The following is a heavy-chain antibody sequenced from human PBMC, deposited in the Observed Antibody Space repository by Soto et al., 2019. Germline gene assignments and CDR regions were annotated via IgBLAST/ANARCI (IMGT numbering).Heavy chain of an antibody. CDR2: INPSGGST. J-gene: IGHJ4*02. V-gene: IGHV1-46*01. CDR3: ARVDSSGPLDY. CDR1: GYTFTSYY. D-gene: IGHD3-22*01. Sequence: ASVKVSCKASGYTFTSYYMHWVRQAPGQGLEWMGIINPSGGSTSYAQKFQGRVTMTRDTSTSTAYMELSSLRSEDTAVYYCARVDSSGPLDYWGQGTLVTVSS.